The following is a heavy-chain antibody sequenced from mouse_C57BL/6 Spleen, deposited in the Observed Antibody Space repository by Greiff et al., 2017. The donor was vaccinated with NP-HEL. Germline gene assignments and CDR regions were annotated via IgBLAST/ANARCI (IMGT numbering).Heavy chain of an antibody. CDR2: INPNNGGT. Sequence: EVQLQQSGPELVKPGASVKMSCKASGYTFTDYNMHWVKQSPGKSLEWIGYINPNNGGTSYNQKFKGKATLTVNKSSSTAYMELRSLTSEDSAVYYCERLEYYGMGYAMDYGGQGTSVTVSS. J-gene: IGHJ4*01. CDR1: GYTFTDYN. CDR3: ERLEYYGMGYAMDY. D-gene: IGHD1-1*01. V-gene: IGHV1-22*01.